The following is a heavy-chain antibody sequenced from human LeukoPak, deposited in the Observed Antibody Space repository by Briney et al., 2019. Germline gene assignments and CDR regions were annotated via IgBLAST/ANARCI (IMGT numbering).Heavy chain of an antibody. J-gene: IGHJ6*03. CDR3: ARRLRDIVVVPAAIYYYYYMDV. CDR2: IYYSGST. D-gene: IGHD2-2*01. CDR1: GGSISSGGYY. Sequence: SQTLSLTCTVSGGSISSGGYYWSWIRQHPGKGLEWIGYIYYSGSTYYNPSLKSRVTISVDTSKNQFSLKLSSVTAADTAVYYCARRLRDIVVVPAAIYYYYYMDVWGKGTTVTVSS. V-gene: IGHV4-31*03.